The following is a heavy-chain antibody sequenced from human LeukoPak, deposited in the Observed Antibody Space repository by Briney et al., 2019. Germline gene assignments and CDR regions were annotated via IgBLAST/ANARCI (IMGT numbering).Heavy chain of an antibody. D-gene: IGHD6-19*01. V-gene: IGHV3-30*18. CDR2: ISNDGSIT. CDR1: GFSFSSYG. Sequence: GGSLRLSCAASGFSFSSYGMHWVRQAPGKGLEWVAVISNDGSITKYGDSVKGRFTISRDNSKNTLYVQMNSLRAEDTAVYYCAKQPSALAGTYDYWGQGTLVTVSS. CDR3: AKQPSALAGTYDY. J-gene: IGHJ4*02.